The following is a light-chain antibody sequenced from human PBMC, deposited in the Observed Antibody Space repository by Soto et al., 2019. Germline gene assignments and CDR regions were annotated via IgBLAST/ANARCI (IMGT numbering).Light chain of an antibody. CDR1: QSVSSSY. Sequence: EIVLTQSPGTLSLSPGERATLSCRASQSVSSSYLGWYQQKRGQAPRLLIYGASSRATGIPDRFSGSGSGTDFTLTISRLEPEDFAVYYCHHYGSSPSWTFGQGTKVAIK. J-gene: IGKJ1*01. V-gene: IGKV3-20*01. CDR2: GAS. CDR3: HHYGSSPSWT.